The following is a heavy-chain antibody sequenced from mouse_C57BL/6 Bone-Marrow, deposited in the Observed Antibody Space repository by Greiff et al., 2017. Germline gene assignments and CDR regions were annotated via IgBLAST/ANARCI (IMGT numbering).Heavy chain of an antibody. Sequence: VQLQQSGAELVRPGASVKLSCTASGFTIKDDYMNWVKQRPEQGLEWIGWIDPENGDTDYASKFQGKATITADTSSNTAYLQLSSLTSEDTAVYYCTTQIYYGNYWFAYWGQGTLVTVSA. D-gene: IGHD2-1*01. CDR2: IDPENGDT. V-gene: IGHV14-4*01. CDR3: TTQIYYGNYWFAY. J-gene: IGHJ3*01. CDR1: GFTIKDDY.